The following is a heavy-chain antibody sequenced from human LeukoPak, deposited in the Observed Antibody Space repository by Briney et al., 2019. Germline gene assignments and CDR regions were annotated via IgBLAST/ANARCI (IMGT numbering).Heavy chain of an antibody. CDR1: GYTFTSYG. CDR2: ISAYNGYT. CDR3: ARDEGVLRYFDWLFGFDY. D-gene: IGHD3-9*01. Sequence: GASVKVSCKASGYTFTSYGISWVRQAPGQGLEWMGWISAYNGYTNYAQKLQGRVTMTTDTSTSTAYMELRSLRSDDTAVYYCARDEGVLRYFDWLFGFDYWGQGTLVTVSS. J-gene: IGHJ4*02. V-gene: IGHV1-18*04.